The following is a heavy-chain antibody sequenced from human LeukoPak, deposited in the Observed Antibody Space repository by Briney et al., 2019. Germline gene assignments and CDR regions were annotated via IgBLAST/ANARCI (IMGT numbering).Heavy chain of an antibody. Sequence: SETLSLTCTVSGGSISRFYWSWIRQPPGKGLEWIGSIYYSGSTYYNPSLKSRVTISVDTSKNQFSLKLSSVTAADTAVYYCARDASLWVDYWGQGTLVTVSS. CDR1: GGSISRFY. CDR3: ARDASLWVDY. D-gene: IGHD1-26*01. J-gene: IGHJ4*02. V-gene: IGHV4-59*12. CDR2: IYYSGST.